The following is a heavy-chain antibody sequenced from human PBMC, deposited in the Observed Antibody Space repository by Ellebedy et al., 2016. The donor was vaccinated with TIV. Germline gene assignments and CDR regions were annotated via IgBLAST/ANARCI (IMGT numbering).Heavy chain of an antibody. CDR2: ISGSSSYI. V-gene: IGHV3-11*06. D-gene: IGHD3-10*01. J-gene: IGHJ4*02. CDR1: GFTFSDFY. Sequence: GGSLRLXCVASGFTFSDFYMAWIRQAPGRGLELVSYISGSSSYISYADSVRGRFTVSRDSAGNSLYLQMNGLTVDDTALYFCARTRGGEFDFWGQGSLVTVSS. CDR3: ARTRGGEFDF.